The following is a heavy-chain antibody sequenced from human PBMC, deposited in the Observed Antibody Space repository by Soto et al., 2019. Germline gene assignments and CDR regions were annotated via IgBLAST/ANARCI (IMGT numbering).Heavy chain of an antibody. J-gene: IGHJ3*02. D-gene: IGHD4-17*01. CDR2: ISGSGVST. Sequence: GGSLRLSCVASGFTFNTYAMSWVRQAPGKGLEWVSGISGSGVSTYYADSVKGRFTISRDNSKNTLYLQMNSLRAEDTAVYYCAKVREDYGDYGAFDIWGQGTMVTVSS. CDR3: AKVREDYGDYGAFDI. V-gene: IGHV3-23*01. CDR1: GFTFNTYA.